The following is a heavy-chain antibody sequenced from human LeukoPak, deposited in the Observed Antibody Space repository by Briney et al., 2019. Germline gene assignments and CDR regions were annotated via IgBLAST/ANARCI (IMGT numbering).Heavy chain of an antibody. CDR2: INWNGGST. Sequence: GGSLRLSCAASGFTFDDYGMSWVRQAPGKGLEWVSGINWNGGSTVYADSVKGRFTISRDNAKNSLYLQMNSLRAEDTALYYCARGGRYYYDSSGYHAADYWGQGTLVTVSS. V-gene: IGHV3-20*04. D-gene: IGHD3-22*01. CDR3: ARGGRYYYDSSGYHAADY. CDR1: GFTFDDYG. J-gene: IGHJ4*02.